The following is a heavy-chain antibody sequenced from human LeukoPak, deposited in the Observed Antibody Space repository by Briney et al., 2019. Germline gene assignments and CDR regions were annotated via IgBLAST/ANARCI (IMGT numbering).Heavy chain of an antibody. J-gene: IGHJ3*02. CDR3: AADPQWEPTVFAFDI. CDR2: IVVGSGNT. V-gene: IGHV1-58*02. D-gene: IGHD1-26*01. Sequence: ASVKVSCKASGFTFTSSAMQWVRQARGQRLEWIGWIVVGSGNTNYAQKFQERVTITRDMSTSTAYMGLSSLRSEDTAVYYCAADPQWEPTVFAFDIWGQGTMVTVSS. CDR1: GFTFTSSA.